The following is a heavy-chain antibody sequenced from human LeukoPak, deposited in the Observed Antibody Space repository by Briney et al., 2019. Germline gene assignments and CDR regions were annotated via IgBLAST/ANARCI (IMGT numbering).Heavy chain of an antibody. D-gene: IGHD3-3*01. CDR3: ARQDDSDHGAPNWFDP. CDR2: VYHGGST. CDR1: GDSIRGRSDF. V-gene: IGHV4-39*01. J-gene: IGHJ5*02. Sequence: SETLSLTCTVSGDSIRGRSDFWGWIRQPPGKGLEWIGSVYHGGSTYHNPSLSSRVTISVDTSKNQFSLRLTSVTAADTAVYYCARQDDSDHGAPNWFDPWGQGTLVTVSS.